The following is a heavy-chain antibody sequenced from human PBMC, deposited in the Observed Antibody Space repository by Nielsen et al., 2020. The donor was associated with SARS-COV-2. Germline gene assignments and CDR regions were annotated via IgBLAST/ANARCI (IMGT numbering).Heavy chain of an antibody. D-gene: IGHD5-12*01. CDR2: ISYDGSNK. CDR3: AKDGYSGYDSYYFDY. V-gene: IGHV3-30*18. CDR1: GFTFSSYG. Sequence: GGSLRLSCAASGFTFSSYGMHWVRQAPGKGLEWVAVISYDGSNKYYADSVKGRFTTSRDNSKNTLYLQMNSLRAEDTAVYYCAKDGYSGYDSYYFDYWGQGTLVTVSS. J-gene: IGHJ4*02.